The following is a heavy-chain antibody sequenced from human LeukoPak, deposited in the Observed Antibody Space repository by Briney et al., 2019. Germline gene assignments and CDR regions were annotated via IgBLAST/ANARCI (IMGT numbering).Heavy chain of an antibody. CDR3: ARRGVRGPFDY. CDR2: INHSGST. J-gene: IGHJ4*02. CDR1: GGSFSGYY. D-gene: IGHD3-10*01. V-gene: IGHV4-34*01. Sequence: SETLSLTCAVYGGSFSGYYWSWICQPPGKGLEWIGEINHSGSTNYNPSLKSRVTISVDTSKNQFSLKLSSVTAADTAVYYCARRGVRGPFDYWGQGTLVTVSS.